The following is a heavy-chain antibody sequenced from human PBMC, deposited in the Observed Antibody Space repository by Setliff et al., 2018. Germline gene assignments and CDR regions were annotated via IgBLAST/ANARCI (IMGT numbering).Heavy chain of an antibody. CDR1: GGSIISSTYN. Sequence: PSETLSLTCSVSGGSIISSTYNWGWTRQPPGKGLEWIGSIYYSGTTYYNPSLESRVTISVDTSRNQFSLNLTSVTAADTAVYYCARARSLDFDYWGQGMLVTVSS. V-gene: IGHV4-39*01. J-gene: IGHJ4*02. CDR3: ARARSLDFDY. CDR2: IYYSGTT.